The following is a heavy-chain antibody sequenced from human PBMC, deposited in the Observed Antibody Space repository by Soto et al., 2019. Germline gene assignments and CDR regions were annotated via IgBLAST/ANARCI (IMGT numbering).Heavy chain of an antibody. D-gene: IGHD2-15*01. CDR2: ISSSGSTI. Sequence: GGSLRLSCAASGFTFSSYEMNWVRQAPGKGLEWVSYISSSGSTIYYADSVKGRFTISRDNAKNSLYLQMNSLRAEDTAVYYCARAWRLLAFAIWGQGTMVTVSS. V-gene: IGHV3-48*03. CDR1: GFTFSSYE. J-gene: IGHJ3*02. CDR3: ARAWRLLAFAI.